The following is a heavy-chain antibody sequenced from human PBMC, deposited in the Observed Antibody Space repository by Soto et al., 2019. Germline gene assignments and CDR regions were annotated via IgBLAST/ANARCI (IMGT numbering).Heavy chain of an antibody. CDR3: ARGGSLIPLDY. CDR1: GYTFTSYA. V-gene: IGHV1-3*01. D-gene: IGHD1-26*01. Sequence: QVQLVQSGAEVKKPGASVKVSCKASGYTFTSYAMHWVRQASGQRLEWMGWINAGNGNTKYSQKLQGRVTITRDISASTAYMELSSLRSEDTAVYYCARGGSLIPLDYWGQGTLVTVSS. J-gene: IGHJ4*02. CDR2: INAGNGNT.